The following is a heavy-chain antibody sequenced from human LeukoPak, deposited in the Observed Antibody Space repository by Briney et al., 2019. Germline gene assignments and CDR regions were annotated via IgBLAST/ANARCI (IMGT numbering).Heavy chain of an antibody. CDR1: GGSISSYY. CDR2: IYNSGST. CDR3: ARARPDTAMAVDY. Sequence: SETLSLTCTVSGGSISSYYWSWVRQPPGRGLEWIGYIYNSGSTKYNPSLKSRVTVSVDTSKNQFSLKLSSVTAADTAVYYCARARPDTAMAVDYWGQGTLVTVSS. V-gene: IGHV4-59*01. J-gene: IGHJ4*02. D-gene: IGHD5-18*01.